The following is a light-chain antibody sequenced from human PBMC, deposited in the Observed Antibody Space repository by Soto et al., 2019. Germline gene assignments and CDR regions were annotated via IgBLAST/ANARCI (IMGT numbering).Light chain of an antibody. Sequence: EIVMTQSPATLSVSPGERSTLSCRASQSVSIDLDWYQQTPGQAPSLLIYGASTRATGIPVRFSGSASGTEFTLTISSLQSEDFKVYYCQQYNKWPLTFGQGTKVDIK. CDR3: QQYNKWPLT. CDR1: QSVSID. J-gene: IGKJ1*01. V-gene: IGKV3-15*01. CDR2: GAS.